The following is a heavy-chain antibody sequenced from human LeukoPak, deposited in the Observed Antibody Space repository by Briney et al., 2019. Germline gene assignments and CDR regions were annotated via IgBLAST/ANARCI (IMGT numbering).Heavy chain of an antibody. Sequence: GASVKVSCKASGGTFSSYAISWVRQAPGQGLEWMGWINPNSGGTNYAQKFQGRVTMTRDTSISTVYMELSRLRSDDTAVYYCARDRLRLGYERTNWFDPWGQGTLVTVSS. CDR3: ARDRLRLGYERTNWFDP. J-gene: IGHJ5*02. D-gene: IGHD2-15*01. CDR1: GGTFSSYA. CDR2: INPNSGGT. V-gene: IGHV1-2*02.